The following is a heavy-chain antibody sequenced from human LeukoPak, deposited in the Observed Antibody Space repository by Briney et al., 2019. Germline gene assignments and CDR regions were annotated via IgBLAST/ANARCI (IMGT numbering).Heavy chain of an antibody. CDR3: AKEFRTYYDFWSGFYIFDY. D-gene: IGHD3-3*01. V-gene: IGHV1-2*02. Sequence: ASVKVSCKASGYTFTGYYMHWVRQAPGQGLEWMGWINPNSGGTNYAQKFQGRVTMTTDTSTRTAYMELRSLRSDDTAVYYCAKEFRTYYDFWSGFYIFDYWGQGTLVTVSS. J-gene: IGHJ4*02. CDR2: INPNSGGT. CDR1: GYTFTGYY.